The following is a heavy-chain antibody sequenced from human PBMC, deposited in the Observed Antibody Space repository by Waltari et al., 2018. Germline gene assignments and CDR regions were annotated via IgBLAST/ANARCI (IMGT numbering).Heavy chain of an antibody. J-gene: IGHJ3*01. CDR3: TTDWGSGSYPLYAFDL. D-gene: IGHD1-26*01. Sequence: EVQLVESGGGLVEPGGSLRLYCAASGFTFNNAWIHLVSQAPGKGLEWVGRIKSNRDGGTTEYTAAVKGRFIISRDDSRATLYLQMNTLKTEDAAVYYCTTDWGSGSYPLYAFDLWGPGTMVTVSS. CDR2: IKSNRDGGTT. V-gene: IGHV3-15*01. CDR1: GFTFNNAW.